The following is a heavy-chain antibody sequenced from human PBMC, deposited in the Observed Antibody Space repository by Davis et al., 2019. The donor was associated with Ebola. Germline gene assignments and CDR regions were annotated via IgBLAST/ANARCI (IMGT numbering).Heavy chain of an antibody. CDR3: ARELLDYSKNKLYYYYGMDV. CDR1: GGTFSSNA. J-gene: IGHJ6*02. Sequence: SVKVSCKASGGTFSSNAISWVRQAPGQGLEWMGGIIPIFGTANYAQKFQGRVTITADESTSTAYMELSSLRSEDSAAFYCARELLDYSKNKLYYYYGMDVWGQGTTVTVSS. CDR2: IIPIFGTA. V-gene: IGHV1-69*13. D-gene: IGHD4-11*01.